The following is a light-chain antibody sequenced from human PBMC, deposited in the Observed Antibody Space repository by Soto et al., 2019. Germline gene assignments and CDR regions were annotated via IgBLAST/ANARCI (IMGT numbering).Light chain of an antibody. V-gene: IGLV2-14*01. CDR1: SSDVGGYNY. CDR3: SSYTSSSTGV. CDR2: DVS. J-gene: IGLJ1*01. Sequence: QSVLTQPASVSGSPGQSITISCTGNSSDVGGYNYVSWYQQHPGKAPKLMIYDVSKRPSGVSNRFSGSKSGNTASLTISGLQAEDEADYYCSSYTSSSTGVFGTGTKVTVL.